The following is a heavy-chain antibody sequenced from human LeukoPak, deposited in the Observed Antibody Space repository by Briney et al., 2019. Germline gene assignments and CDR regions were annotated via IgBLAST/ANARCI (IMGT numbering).Heavy chain of an antibody. J-gene: IGHJ4*02. CDR3: ARDTATSGSYYFDY. CDR2: ISSSSSTI. CDR1: GGSFSGYY. V-gene: IGHV3-11*04. Sequence: LSLTCAVYGGSFSGYYWSWIRQPPGKGLEWVSYISSSSSTIYYADSVKGRFTISRDNAKNSLYLQMNSLRAEDTAVYHCARDTATSGSYYFDYWGQGTLVTVSS. D-gene: IGHD1-26*01.